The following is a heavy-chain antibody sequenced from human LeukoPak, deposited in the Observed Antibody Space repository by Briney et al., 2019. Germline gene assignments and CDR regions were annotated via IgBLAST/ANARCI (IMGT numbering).Heavy chain of an antibody. CDR3: ARITFVVGGYGMDV. CDR2: IYASGST. Sequence: PSETLSLTCTVSGGSISSYYWIWIRQPAGKGLEWIGRIYASGSTNYNPSLKGRVTMSVDTSKNQFSLSLSSVTAADTAVYYCARITFVVGGYGMDVWGQGTTVTVSS. D-gene: IGHD2-21*01. CDR1: GGSISSYY. V-gene: IGHV4-4*07. J-gene: IGHJ6*02.